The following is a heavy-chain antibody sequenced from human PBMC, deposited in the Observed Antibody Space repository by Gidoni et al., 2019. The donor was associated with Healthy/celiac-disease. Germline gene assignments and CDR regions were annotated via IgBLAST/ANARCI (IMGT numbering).Heavy chain of an antibody. CDR3: AKAHLRGLIAAADYTFDYGMDV. J-gene: IGHJ6*02. CDR1: GFSFDDSA. Sequence: EVQLVESGGGLVQPGRSLRLSCAASGFSFDDSAMHWVRQAPGKGLEWVSGISWNRGSIGYADSVKGRFTISRDNAKNSLYLQMNSLRAEDTALYHCAKAHLRGLIAAADYTFDYGMDVWGQGTTVTVSS. D-gene: IGHD6-13*01. CDR2: ISWNRGSI. V-gene: IGHV3-9*01.